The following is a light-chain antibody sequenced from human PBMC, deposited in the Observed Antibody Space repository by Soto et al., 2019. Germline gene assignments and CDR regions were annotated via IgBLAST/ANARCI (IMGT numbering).Light chain of an antibody. CDR1: QSISSY. J-gene: IGKJ2*01. Sequence: EIVLTQSPATLSLSPGERATLSCRASQSISSYVAWYRQKPGQAPRLLIYGASSRATGIPARFSGSGSGTDFTLTISSLEPEDFEVQYCQQRSNLPPYTFGEGPKLQIK. V-gene: IGKV3-11*01. CDR3: QQRSNLPPYT. CDR2: GAS.